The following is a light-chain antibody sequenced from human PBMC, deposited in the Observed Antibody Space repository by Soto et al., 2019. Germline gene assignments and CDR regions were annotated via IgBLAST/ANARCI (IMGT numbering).Light chain of an antibody. CDR1: QTISSR. Sequence: DIQMTQSPSSLSASVGDRVTITCRASQTISSRLAWYQQKPGQAPKLLIYKATYLQTGVASRFSGSGSGTEYSLTSSSLQPDDFAVYYCQQYNEFQYIFGQGTRLDI. V-gene: IGKV1-5*03. J-gene: IGKJ2*01. CDR2: KAT. CDR3: QQYNEFQYI.